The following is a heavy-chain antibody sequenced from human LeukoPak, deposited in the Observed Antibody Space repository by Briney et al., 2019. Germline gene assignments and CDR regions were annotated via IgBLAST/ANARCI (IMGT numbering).Heavy chain of an antibody. D-gene: IGHD2-21*02. CDR1: GFTFSSYW. Sequence: GGSLRLSCTASGFTFSSYWMNWVRQAPGKGLEWVANIKQDGSEKYYVDSVKGRFTISRDNAKNSLYLQMNSLRAEDTAVYYCASRNQYCGGDCFWAFDIWGQGTMVTVSS. CDR3: ASRNQYCGGDCFWAFDI. CDR2: IKQDGSEK. V-gene: IGHV3-7*02. J-gene: IGHJ3*02.